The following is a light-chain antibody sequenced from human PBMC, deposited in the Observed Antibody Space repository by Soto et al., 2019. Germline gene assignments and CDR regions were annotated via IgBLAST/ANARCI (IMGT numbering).Light chain of an antibody. CDR3: QSADSSGTYVV. J-gene: IGLJ2*01. CDR2: KDS. V-gene: IGLV3-25*03. CDR1: ALPKKY. Sequence: SYELTQPPSVSVSPGQTARITCSGDALPKKYAYWSQQKPGQAPVQVIYKDSERPSGIPERFSGSSAGTTVTLTISGVQAEDEAEYYCQSADSSGTYVVFGGGIKLTVL.